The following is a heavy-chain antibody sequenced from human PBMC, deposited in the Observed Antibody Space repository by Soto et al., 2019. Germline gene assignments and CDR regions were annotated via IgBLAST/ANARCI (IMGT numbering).Heavy chain of an antibody. CDR3: ARPSFGERGYPDMDV. D-gene: IGHD3-16*01. Sequence: SETLSLTCTVSGGSISSSSYYWGWIRQPPGKGLEWIGSIYYSGSTYYNPSLKSRVTISVDTSKNQFSLKLSSVTAADTAVYYCARPSFGERGYPDMDVWGKGTTVTVSS. V-gene: IGHV4-39*01. J-gene: IGHJ6*03. CDR2: IYYSGST. CDR1: GGSISSSSYY.